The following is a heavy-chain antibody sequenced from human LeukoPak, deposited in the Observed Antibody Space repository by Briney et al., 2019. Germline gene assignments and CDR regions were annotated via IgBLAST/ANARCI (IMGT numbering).Heavy chain of an antibody. V-gene: IGHV4-39*01. CDR3: VRLSRVTSPGR. CDR2: IYYSGST. D-gene: IGHD2-21*02. Sequence: SETLSLTCIVSGGSISSSSYYWGWIRQPPGKGLEWIGSIYYSGSTYYNPSLKSRVTISVDTSKNQFSLKLSSVTAADTAMYYCVRLSRVTSPGRWGQGTLVTVSS. J-gene: IGHJ4*02. CDR1: GGSISSSSYY.